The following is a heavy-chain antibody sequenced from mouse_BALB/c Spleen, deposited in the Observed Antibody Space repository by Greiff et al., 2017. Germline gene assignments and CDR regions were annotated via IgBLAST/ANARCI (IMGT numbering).Heavy chain of an antibody. D-gene: IGHD2-3*01. CDR3: ARQGDGSWFAY. V-gene: IGHV5-12-2*01. Sequence: EVQLQQSGGGLVQPGGSLKLSCAASGFTFSSYTMSWVRQTPEKRLEWVAYISNGGGSTYYPDTVKGRFTISRDNAKNTLYLQMSSLKSEDTAMYYCARQGDGSWFAYWGQGTLVTVSA. CDR1: GFTFSSYT. J-gene: IGHJ3*01. CDR2: ISNGGGST.